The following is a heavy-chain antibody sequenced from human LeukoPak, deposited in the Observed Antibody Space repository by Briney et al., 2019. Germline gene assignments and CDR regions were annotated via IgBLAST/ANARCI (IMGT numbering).Heavy chain of an antibody. CDR3: ARGATYSSGWYDY. V-gene: IGHV4-39*07. Sequence: SETLSLTCTVSSGSISSSSYYWGWIRQPPGKGLEWIGSIYYSGSTYYNPSLKSRVTISVDTSKNQFSLKLSSVTAADTAVYYCARGATYSSGWYDYWGQGTLVTVSS. J-gene: IGHJ4*02. CDR2: IYYSGST. CDR1: SGSISSSSYY. D-gene: IGHD6-19*01.